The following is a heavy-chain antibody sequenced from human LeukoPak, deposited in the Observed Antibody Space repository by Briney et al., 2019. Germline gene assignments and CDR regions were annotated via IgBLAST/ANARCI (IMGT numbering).Heavy chain of an antibody. CDR1: GYSFTSYW. Sequence: GESLKISCKGSGYSFTSYWIGWVRQMPGKGLEWMGIIYPGDSDTRYSPSFQGQVTISADKSISTAYLQWSSLKASDTAMYYCARHRGIAARNYYYYYMDVWGKGTTVTISS. D-gene: IGHD6-6*01. J-gene: IGHJ6*03. CDR3: ARHRGIAARNYYYYYMDV. CDR2: IYPGDSDT. V-gene: IGHV5-51*01.